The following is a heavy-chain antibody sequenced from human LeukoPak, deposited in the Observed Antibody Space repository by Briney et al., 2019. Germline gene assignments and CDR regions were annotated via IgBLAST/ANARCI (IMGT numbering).Heavy chain of an antibody. CDR3: VKRRDAYPIRGTFDS. CDR2: ISNSKGISD. V-gene: IGHV3-23*01. CDR1: RFTFTSYP. Sequence: GGSLRLSCAVSRFTFTSYPMSWVRQAPGKGLEWVSGISNSKGISDYYADSVKGRFTISRDSSKNTLYLQMNSLRAEDTAVYYCVKRRDAYPIRGTFDSWGQGALVTVSS. J-gene: IGHJ4*02. D-gene: IGHD5-24*01.